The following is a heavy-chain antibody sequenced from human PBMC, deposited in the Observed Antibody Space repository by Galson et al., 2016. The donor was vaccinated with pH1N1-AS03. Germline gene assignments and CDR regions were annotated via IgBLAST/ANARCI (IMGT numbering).Heavy chain of an antibody. D-gene: IGHD3-3*01. CDR1: GFSVSSKY. CDR2: IFTGGTT. Sequence: SLRLSCAVSGFSVSSKYMNWVRQAPGKGLEWISVIFTGGTTYYADSVRGRFTISRDDSRNTLYLQMNSLGNEDTAVYYCARGITIFGFARSDLDSWGQGTRVTVSS. CDR3: ARGITIFGFARSDLDS. V-gene: IGHV3-66*02. J-gene: IGHJ4*02.